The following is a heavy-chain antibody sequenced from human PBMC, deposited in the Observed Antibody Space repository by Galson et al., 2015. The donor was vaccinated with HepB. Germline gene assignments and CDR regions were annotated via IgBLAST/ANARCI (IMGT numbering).Heavy chain of an antibody. CDR1: GFTFSDYY. V-gene: IGHV3-11*06. CDR2: ISSSSSYT. J-gene: IGHJ4*02. CDR3: AGGSDSGSYNHFDY. D-gene: IGHD1-26*01. Sequence: LRLSCAASGFTFSDYYMSWIRQAPGKGLEWVSYISSSSSYTNYADSVKGRFTISRDNAKNSLYLQMNSLRAEDTAVYYCAGGSDSGSYNHFDYWGQGTLVTVSS.